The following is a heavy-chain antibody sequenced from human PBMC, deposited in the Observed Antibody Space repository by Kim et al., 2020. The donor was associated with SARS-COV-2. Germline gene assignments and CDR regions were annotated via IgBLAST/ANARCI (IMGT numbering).Heavy chain of an antibody. D-gene: IGHD6-19*01. J-gene: IGHJ5*02. V-gene: IGHV4-34*01. CDR3: ASLRGTPVAGRVWTFDP. CDR2: INHSGST. CDR1: GGSFSGYY. Sequence: SETLSLTCAVYGGSFSGYYWSWIRQPPGKGLEWIGEINHSGSTNYNPSLKSRVTISVDTSKNQFSLKLSSVTAADTAVYYCASLRGTPVAGRVWTFDPWGQGTLVTVSS.